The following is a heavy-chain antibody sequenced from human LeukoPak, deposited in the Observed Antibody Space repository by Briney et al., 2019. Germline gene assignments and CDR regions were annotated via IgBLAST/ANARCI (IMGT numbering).Heavy chain of an antibody. V-gene: IGHV4-59*01. D-gene: IGHD6-13*01. CDR3: ASFRRTLSSSWPNKNYYYYGMDV. CDR2: IYYSGST. J-gene: IGHJ6*04. Sequence: SETLSLTCTVPGGSISSYYWSWIRQPPGKGLEWIGYIYYSGSTNYNPSLKSRVTISVDTSKNQFSLKLSSVTAADTAVYYCASFRRTLSSSWPNKNYYYYGMDVWGKGTTVTVSS. CDR1: GGSISSYY.